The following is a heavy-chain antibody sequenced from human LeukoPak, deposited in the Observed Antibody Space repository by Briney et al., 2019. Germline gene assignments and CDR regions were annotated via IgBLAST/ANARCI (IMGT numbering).Heavy chain of an antibody. CDR1: GFTLSSYS. CDR3: AARDGYIDY. CDR2: TSSSSSYI. Sequence: VGSLRLSRAASGFTLSSYSMNWVRHAPGKGMEWGSSTSSSSSYIYYAYSVKGRFAISRDNAKNSLYLQMNSLRAEDTAVYYCAARDGYIDYWGQGTLVTVSS. J-gene: IGHJ4*02. D-gene: IGHD5-24*01. V-gene: IGHV3-21*01.